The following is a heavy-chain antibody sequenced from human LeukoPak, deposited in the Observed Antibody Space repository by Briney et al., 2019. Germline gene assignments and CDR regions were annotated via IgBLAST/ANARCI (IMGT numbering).Heavy chain of an antibody. J-gene: IGHJ4*02. CDR3: ARADYYDSSGYYYAYGY. Sequence: SETLSLTCTVSGGSISSYYWSWIRQPPGKGLEWIGYIYYSGSTYYNPSLKSRVTISVDTSKNQFSLKLSSVTAADTAVYYCARADYYDSSGYYYAYGYWGQGTLVTVSS. V-gene: IGHV4-59*06. D-gene: IGHD3-22*01. CDR2: IYYSGST. CDR1: GGSISSYY.